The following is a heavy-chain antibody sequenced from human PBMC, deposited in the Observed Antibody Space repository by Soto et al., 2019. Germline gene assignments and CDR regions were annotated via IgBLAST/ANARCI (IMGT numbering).Heavy chain of an antibody. Sequence: SETLSLTCAVSGGSISSGGYSWSWIRQPPGKGLEWIGYIYHSGSTYYNPSLKSRVTISVDRSKNQFSLKLSSVTAADTAVYYCARFCGGDCNAFDIWGQGTMVSVSS. CDR3: ARFCGGDCNAFDI. J-gene: IGHJ3*02. V-gene: IGHV4-30-2*01. CDR1: GGSISSGGYS. CDR2: IYHSGST. D-gene: IGHD2-21*02.